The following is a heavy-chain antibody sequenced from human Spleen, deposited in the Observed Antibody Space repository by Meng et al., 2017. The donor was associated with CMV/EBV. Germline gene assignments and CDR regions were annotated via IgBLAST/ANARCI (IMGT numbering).Heavy chain of an antibody. J-gene: IGHJ6*02. CDR3: ARLGLAVAGSPGLDV. D-gene: IGHD6-13*01. Sequence: GESLKISWAASGFTFSSYTMKWVRQAPGKGLEWVSSISHTSDDIYYADSVKGRFTSSRDNAQSSLYLQMNSLRAEDTAVYYCARLGLAVAGSPGLDVWGQGTAVTVSS. CDR1: GFTFSSYT. V-gene: IGHV3-21*01. CDR2: ISHTSDDI.